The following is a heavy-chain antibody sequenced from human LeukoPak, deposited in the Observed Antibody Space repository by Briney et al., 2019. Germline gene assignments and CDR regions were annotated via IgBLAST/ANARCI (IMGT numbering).Heavy chain of an antibody. D-gene: IGHD2-15*01. V-gene: IGHV1-8*01. CDR1: GYTFTSYD. CDR3: ARGGVGSYYYYGMDV. CDR2: MNPNSGNT. J-gene: IGHJ6*02. Sequence: ASVKVSCKASGYTFTSYDINWVRQATGQGLEWMGWMNPNSGNTGYAQKFQGRVTMTRNTSISTAYMELSSLKSEDTAVYYCARGGVGSYYYYGMDVWGQGTTVTVSS.